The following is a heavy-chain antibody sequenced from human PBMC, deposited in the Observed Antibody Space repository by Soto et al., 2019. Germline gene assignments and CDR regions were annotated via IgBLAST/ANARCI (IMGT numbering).Heavy chain of an antibody. D-gene: IGHD1-26*01. J-gene: IGHJ5*02. CDR3: ARDRSGGYYWFDP. CDR2: VYYTGSG. CDR1: GYSVTSGYH. V-gene: IGHV4-38-2*02. Sequence: KSSETLSLTCVVSGYSVTSGYHWGWLRQSPGKGLESIGSVYYTGSGYYSPSLKSRVTISVDTSKNQFSLKLTSVTAADTAVYYCARDRSGGYYWFDPWGPGTLVTVSS.